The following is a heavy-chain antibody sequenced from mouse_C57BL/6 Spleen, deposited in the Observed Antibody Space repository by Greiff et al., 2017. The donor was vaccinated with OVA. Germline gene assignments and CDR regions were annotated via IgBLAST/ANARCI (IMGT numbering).Heavy chain of an antibody. Sequence: QVQLQQPGAELVRPGSSVKLSCKASGYTFTSYWMHWVKQRPIQGLEWIGNIDPSDSETHYNQKFKDKATLTVDKSSSTAYMQLSSLTSEDSAVYYCARGLRGDYFDYWGQGTTLTVSS. J-gene: IGHJ2*01. CDR1: GYTFTSYW. D-gene: IGHD1-1*01. CDR2: IDPSDSET. V-gene: IGHV1-52*01. CDR3: ARGLRGDYFDY.